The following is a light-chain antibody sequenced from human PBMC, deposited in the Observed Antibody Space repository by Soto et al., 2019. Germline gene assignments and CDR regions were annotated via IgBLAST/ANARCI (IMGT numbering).Light chain of an antibody. CDR2: DAS. V-gene: IGKV3-11*01. Sequence: EIVLTQSPATLSLSPGERATLSCRASQSVSSYLAWYQQKPGQAPRLLIYDASNSATGIPARFSGSGSGTDFTLTISSLEPEEFAVYYYQQRSNWPALTFGGGTKVEIK. CDR1: QSVSSY. CDR3: QQRSNWPALT. J-gene: IGKJ4*01.